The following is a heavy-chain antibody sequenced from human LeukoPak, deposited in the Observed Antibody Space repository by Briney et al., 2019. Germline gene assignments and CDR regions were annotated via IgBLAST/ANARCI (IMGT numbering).Heavy chain of an antibody. D-gene: IGHD4-23*01. CDR3: ATDRPDDYGGNPMYFQH. CDR1: GYTLTELS. CDR2: FDPEDGET. V-gene: IGHV1-24*01. Sequence: GASVKVSCKVSGYTLTELSMHWVRQAPGRGLEWMGGFDPEDGETIYAQKFQGRVTMTEDTSTDTAYMELSSLRSEDTAVYYCATDRPDDYGGNPMYFQHWGQGTLVTVSS. J-gene: IGHJ1*01.